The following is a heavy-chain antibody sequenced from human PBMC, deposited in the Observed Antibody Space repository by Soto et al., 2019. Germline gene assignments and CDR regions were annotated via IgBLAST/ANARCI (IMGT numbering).Heavy chain of an antibody. V-gene: IGHV1-69*01. J-gene: IGHJ6*02. CDR1: GGTFSSYA. Sequence: QVQLVQSGAEVKKPGSSVKVSCKASGGTFSSYAISWVRQAPGQGLEWMGGIIPIFGTANYAQKFQGRVTMTADESTSTADMELSSLRSEDTAVYYCARVSVVVPAATHYYYGMDVWGQGTTVTASS. CDR3: ARVSVVVPAATHYYYGMDV. D-gene: IGHD2-2*01. CDR2: IIPIFGTA.